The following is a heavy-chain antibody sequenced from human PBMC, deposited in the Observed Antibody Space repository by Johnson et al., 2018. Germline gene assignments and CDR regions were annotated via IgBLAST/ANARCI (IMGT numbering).Heavy chain of an antibody. CDR2: FRYSGGT. D-gene: IGHD1-26*01. J-gene: IGHJ5*02. CDR3: TRGSSAAWEVAHT. CDR1: SVSISSSEFF. V-gene: IGHV4-39*07. Sequence: QVQLQESGPGLVKSSETLSLTCTVSSVSISSSEFFWGWIRQPPGKGLEWIGSFRYSGGTDYSPSLQSRVTISFDTSKNQFSLNLSSVTAADTAVYYCTRGSSAAWEVAHTWGQGALVTVSS.